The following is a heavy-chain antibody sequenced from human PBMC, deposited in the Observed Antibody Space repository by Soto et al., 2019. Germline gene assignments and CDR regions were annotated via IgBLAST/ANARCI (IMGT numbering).Heavy chain of an antibody. Sequence: GGSLRLSCAASGFTFNRYSMNWVRQAPGKGLEWVSSISSTTNYIYYGDSMKGRFTISRDNAKNSLYLEMNSLRAEDTAVYYCARESEDLTSNFDYWGQGTLVTVSS. J-gene: IGHJ4*02. V-gene: IGHV3-21*06. CDR1: GFTFNRYS. CDR3: ARESEDLTSNFDY. CDR2: ISSTTNYI.